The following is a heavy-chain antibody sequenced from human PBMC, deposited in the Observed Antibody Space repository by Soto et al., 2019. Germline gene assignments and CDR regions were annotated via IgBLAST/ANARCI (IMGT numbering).Heavy chain of an antibody. Sequence: PGGSLRLSCAASGFTFSSYWMHWVRQAPGKGLVWVSRINSDGSSTSYADSVKGRFTISRDNAKNTLYLQMNSLRAEDTAVYYCARDSQYQLLLLDYYYGMDVWGQGTTVTVSS. CDR1: GFTFSSYW. CDR2: INSDGSST. D-gene: IGHD2-2*01. CDR3: ARDSQYQLLLLDYYYGMDV. V-gene: IGHV3-74*01. J-gene: IGHJ6*02.